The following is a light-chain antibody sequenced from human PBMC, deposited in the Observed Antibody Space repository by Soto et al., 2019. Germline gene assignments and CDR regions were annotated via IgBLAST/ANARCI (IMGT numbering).Light chain of an antibody. CDR1: QDIRHY. CDR2: DVS. V-gene: IGKV1-33*01. CDR3: QQYDVIPV. Sequence: DIQMTQSPPSVSASVGDRVTITCQASQDIRHYLNWYQQKPGEAPNLLIYDVSTLKAGVPSRFTGSGSGTIFTFTIPRMQPEDVATYYCQQYDVIPVFGPGTKVQLK. J-gene: IGKJ3*01.